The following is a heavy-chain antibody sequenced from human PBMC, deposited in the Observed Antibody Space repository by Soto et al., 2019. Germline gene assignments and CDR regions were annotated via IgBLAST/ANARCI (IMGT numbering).Heavy chain of an antibody. Sequence: EVRLVQSGAEVKKPGDSLRISCKGSGYSFNDYWITWVRQMPGKGLEWMGRIDAVDSKTNYSPSFQGHVTMSVDKSINTAYLQWSSLKASDSAMYYCASGPTIFGVGFEYWGQGTLVSVSS. J-gene: IGHJ4*02. CDR1: GYSFNDYW. V-gene: IGHV5-10-1*03. D-gene: IGHD3-3*01. CDR3: ASGPTIFGVGFEY. CDR2: IDAVDSKT.